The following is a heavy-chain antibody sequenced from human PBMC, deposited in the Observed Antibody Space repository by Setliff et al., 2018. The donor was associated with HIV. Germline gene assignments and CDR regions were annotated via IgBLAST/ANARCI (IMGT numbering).Heavy chain of an antibody. V-gene: IGHV3-11*01. D-gene: IGHD2-21*01. CDR1: GFTLSDNY. CDR3: TTIGRDLLLWNYWYLDL. CDR2: ISSSGSAI. J-gene: IGHJ2*01. Sequence: PGWSLRLSCAASGFTLSDNYMSWIRQAPGKGLEWVSYISSSGSAIYYTDSVRGRFTISRDNAKNSLYLQMRSLKREDTALYFCTTIGRDLLLWNYWYLDLWGRGTLVTVSS.